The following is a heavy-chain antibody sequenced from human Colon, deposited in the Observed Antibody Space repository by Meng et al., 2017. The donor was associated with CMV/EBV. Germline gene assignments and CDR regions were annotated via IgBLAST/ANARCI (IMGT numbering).Heavy chain of an antibody. CDR1: GGSISSYY. J-gene: IGHJ4*02. CDR2: IYPSGFP. D-gene: IGHD5-18*01. Sequence: VPLQESGQGLVKPSETLSPRCTVSGGSISSYYWSWIRQPAGKGLEWIGRIYPSGFPKYKPSLESRVTMSADTSKNQISLKLTSVTAADTAVYYCARAQYTYGYWIFDYWGQGTLVTVSS. CDR3: ARAQYTYGYWIFDY. V-gene: IGHV4-4*07.